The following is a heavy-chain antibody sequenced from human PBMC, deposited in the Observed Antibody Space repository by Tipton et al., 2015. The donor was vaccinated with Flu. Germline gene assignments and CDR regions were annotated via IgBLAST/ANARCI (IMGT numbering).Heavy chain of an antibody. CDR2: VYHSGTT. Sequence: LRLSCSVSGSSIGGSYYWGWIRQPPGKGLEWIGSVYHSGTTYYNPSLKSRVTISVDTSKKQFSLQLRSVTAADTAVYYCARDPSLGMPDYLDFWGQGTLVTTSS. D-gene: IGHD2-2*01. V-gene: IGHV4-38-2*02. CDR1: GSSIGGSYY. J-gene: IGHJ4*02. CDR3: ARDPSLGMPDYLDF.